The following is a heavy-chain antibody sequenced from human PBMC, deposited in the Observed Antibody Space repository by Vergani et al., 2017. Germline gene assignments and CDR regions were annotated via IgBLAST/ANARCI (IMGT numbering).Heavy chain of an antibody. CDR2: IYYSGST. V-gene: IGHV4-59*01. D-gene: IGHD3-10*01. J-gene: IGHJ3*02. Sequence: QVQLQESGPGLVKPSETLSLTCTVSGGSISSYYWSWIRQPPGKGLEWIGYIYYSGSTNYNPSLKSRVTISVDTSKNQFSLKLSSVTAADTAVYYCARGLDYYGSGSYLGAVDIWGQGTMVTVAS. CDR3: ARGLDYYGSGSYLGAVDI. CDR1: GGSISSYY.